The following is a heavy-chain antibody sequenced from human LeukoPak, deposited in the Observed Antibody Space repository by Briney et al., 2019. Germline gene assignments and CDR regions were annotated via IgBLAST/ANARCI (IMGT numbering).Heavy chain of an antibody. D-gene: IGHD3-10*01. Sequence: SQTLSLTCAISGDSVSGNTSAWNWPRQSPSRVLEWLGRTYYRSKWYNDYAVSVKGRITINPDASKNQFSLHLSAVTPEDTAVYYCARAEGSGSYYAWGQGTLVTVSS. CDR3: ARAEGSGSYYA. CDR2: TYYRSKWYN. CDR1: GDSVSGNTSA. V-gene: IGHV6-1*01. J-gene: IGHJ4*02.